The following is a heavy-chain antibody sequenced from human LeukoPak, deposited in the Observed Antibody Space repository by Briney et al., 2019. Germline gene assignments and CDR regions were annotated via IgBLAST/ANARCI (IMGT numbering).Heavy chain of an antibody. Sequence: PGGSLRLSCAASGFTFSDHYMDWVRQAPGKGLEWVSYISSSSSTIYYADSVKGRFTISRDNAKNSLYLQMNSLRAEDTAVYYCARSGPTGAFDIWGQGTMVTVSS. J-gene: IGHJ3*02. D-gene: IGHD1-1*01. V-gene: IGHV3-48*01. CDR3: ARSGPTGAFDI. CDR1: GFTFSDHY. CDR2: ISSSSSTI.